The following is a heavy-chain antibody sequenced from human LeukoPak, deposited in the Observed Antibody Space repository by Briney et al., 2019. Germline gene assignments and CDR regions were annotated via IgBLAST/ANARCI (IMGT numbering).Heavy chain of an antibody. Sequence: ASLKVSCKASGYTFIGYYIHWVRQAPGQGLEWMGRINPNSGGTNYAQRFQGRVTMTRDTSINTAYMELSRLRSDDTAVYYCARGLDTYYFDSSGYYHGDYWGQGTLVTVSS. D-gene: IGHD3-22*01. CDR1: GYTFIGYY. V-gene: IGHV1-2*06. CDR3: ARGLDTYYFDSSGYYHGDY. J-gene: IGHJ4*02. CDR2: INPNSGGT.